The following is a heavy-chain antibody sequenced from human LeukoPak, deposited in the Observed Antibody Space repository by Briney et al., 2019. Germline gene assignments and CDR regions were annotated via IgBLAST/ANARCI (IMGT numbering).Heavy chain of an antibody. D-gene: IGHD4-17*01. J-gene: IGHJ4*02. Sequence: ASVKVSCKASGGTFSSYAISWVRQAPGQGLEWMGGIIPIFGTANYAQKFQGRVTITADEPTSTAYMELSSLRSEDTAVYYCARDRRHGDYDEYWGQGTLVTVSS. V-gene: IGHV1-69*13. CDR1: GGTFSSYA. CDR3: ARDRRHGDYDEY. CDR2: IIPIFGTA.